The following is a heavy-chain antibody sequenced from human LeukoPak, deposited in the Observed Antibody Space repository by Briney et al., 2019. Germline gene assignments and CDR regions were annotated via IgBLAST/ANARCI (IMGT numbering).Heavy chain of an antibody. V-gene: IGHV4-31*03. CDR3: VRGQLALFGWFDP. J-gene: IGHJ5*02. CDR2: IYYSGST. D-gene: IGHD6-13*01. Sequence: SQTLSLTCTVSGGSISSGGYYWSWIRQHPGKGLEWIGYIYYSGSTYYNPSLKSRVTISVDTSKNQFSLKLSSVTAADTAVYYCVRGQLALFGWFDPWGQGILVTVYS. CDR1: GGSISSGGYY.